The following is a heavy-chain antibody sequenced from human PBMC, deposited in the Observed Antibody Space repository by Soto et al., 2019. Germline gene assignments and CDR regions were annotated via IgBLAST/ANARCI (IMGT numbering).Heavy chain of an antibody. V-gene: IGHV4-39*01. CDR2: IYYSGST. CDR1: GGSISSSSYY. Sequence: SETLSLTCTVSGGSISSSSYYWGWIRQPPGKGLEWIGSIYYSGSTYYNPSLKSRVTISVDTSKNQFSLKLSSVTAADTAVYYCARRPEEYSSSSDAYYYYGMDVWGQGTTVTVSS. D-gene: IGHD6-6*01. CDR3: ARRPEEYSSSSDAYYYYGMDV. J-gene: IGHJ6*02.